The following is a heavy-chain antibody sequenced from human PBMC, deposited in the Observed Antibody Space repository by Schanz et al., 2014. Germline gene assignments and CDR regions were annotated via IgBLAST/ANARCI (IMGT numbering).Heavy chain of an antibody. J-gene: IGHJ3*02. V-gene: IGHV1-46*03. CDR2: INPSDGNT. Sequence: QVQLVQSAPEVKKPGASVKVSCKASGHSFTTSGLNWVRQAPGQGPEWMGLINPSDGNTNYAQKFRGRVNMTRDTSTSTVYSELSSLRSEDPAVYFCARGPAAGAIDNWGQGTMITVSA. D-gene: IGHD2-15*01. CDR3: ARGPAAGAIDN. CDR1: GHSFTTSG.